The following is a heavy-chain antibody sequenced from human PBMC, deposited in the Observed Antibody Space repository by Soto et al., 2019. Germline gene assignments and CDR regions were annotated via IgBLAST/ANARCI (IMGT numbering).Heavy chain of an antibody. D-gene: IGHD6-19*01. V-gene: IGHV1-3*01. CDR1: GYNLIENA. J-gene: IGHJ4*02. Sequence: QVQLVQSGADVKKPGASVKVSCKTSGYNLIENAVHWVRQAPGQGLEWMGWINCDNGNTKYSRKMQGRLTISRDKSATTVYMELSALTSEDTAVYFCARDDVGSAWPYWGQGTLVSVSS. CDR3: ARDDVGSAWPY. CDR2: INCDNGNT.